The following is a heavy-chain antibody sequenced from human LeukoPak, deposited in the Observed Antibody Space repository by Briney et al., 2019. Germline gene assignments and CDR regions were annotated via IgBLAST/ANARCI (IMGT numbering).Heavy chain of an antibody. Sequence: SVKVSCKASGGTFSSYAISWVRQAPGQGLEWMGRIIPIFGTANYAQKFQGRVTITTDESTSTAYMELSSLRSEDTAVYYCARDNGGNLEYFQHWGQGTLVTVSS. J-gene: IGHJ1*01. CDR2: IIPIFGTA. CDR3: ARDNGGNLEYFQH. V-gene: IGHV1-69*05. D-gene: IGHD4-23*01. CDR1: GGTFSSYA.